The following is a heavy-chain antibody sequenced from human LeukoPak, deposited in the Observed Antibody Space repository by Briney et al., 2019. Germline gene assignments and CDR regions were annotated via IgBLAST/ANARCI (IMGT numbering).Heavy chain of an antibody. J-gene: IGHJ4*02. CDR2: IYYTGTT. V-gene: IGHV4-39*01. CDR3: ARLGLGGDIVVVPAATNHDY. CDR1: GDSISSINYH. D-gene: IGHD2-2*01. Sequence: PSETLSLTCTVSGDSISSINYHWGWIRQPPGKGLEWIGSIYYTGTTYYNPSLKSRVTISVDTSKNQFSLKVSSVTAADTAVYYCARLGLGGDIVVVPAATNHDYWGQGTLVTVSS.